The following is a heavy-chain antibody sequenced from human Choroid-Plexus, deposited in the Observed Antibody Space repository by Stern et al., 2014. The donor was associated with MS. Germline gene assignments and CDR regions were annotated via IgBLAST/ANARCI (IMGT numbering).Heavy chain of an antibody. V-gene: IGHV3-30*18. CDR1: GFTFGSCA. D-gene: IGHD2/OR15-2a*01. CDR2: VSYDGRNK. J-gene: IGHJ5*02. Sequence: QVQPVESGGGVVQPGRPLRLSCVASGFTFGSCAMHWVRQAPGKGLEWVAGVSYDGRNKYYADSVKGRFTISRDNSQNTLYMQMSSLRPEDTAVYYCAKDRQYLTYFFDHWGHGSLVTVSS. CDR3: AKDRQYLTYFFDH.